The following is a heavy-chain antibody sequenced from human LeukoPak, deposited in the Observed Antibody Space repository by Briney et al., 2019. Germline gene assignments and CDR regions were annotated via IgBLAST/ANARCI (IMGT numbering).Heavy chain of an antibody. Sequence: GGSLRLSCAASGFTFSSYGMHWVRQAPGKGLEWVAVISYDGSNKYYADSVKGRFTISRDNSKNTLYLQMNSLRAEDTAVYYCARDFSGWYSFDYWGQGTLVTVSS. CDR2: ISYDGSNK. D-gene: IGHD6-19*01. CDR3: ARDFSGWYSFDY. CDR1: GFTFSSYG. J-gene: IGHJ4*02. V-gene: IGHV3-30*03.